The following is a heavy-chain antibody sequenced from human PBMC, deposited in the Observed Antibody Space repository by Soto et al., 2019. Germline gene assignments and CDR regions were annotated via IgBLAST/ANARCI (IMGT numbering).Heavy chain of an antibody. CDR3: GGEGRSPYSSGGYSFDY. V-gene: IGHV1-46*01. D-gene: IGHD6-19*01. J-gene: IGHJ4*02. CDR2: INPSGGNT. Sequence: QVQLVQSGAEVKKPGASVKVSCKASGYTFTSYYMHWVRQAPGQGLEWMGIINPSGGNTSYAQKFQGRVTRTGNTPTSTVYMERSSLRSEATAVYYCGGEGRSPYSSGGYSFDYWGQGTLVTVSS. CDR1: GYTFTSYY.